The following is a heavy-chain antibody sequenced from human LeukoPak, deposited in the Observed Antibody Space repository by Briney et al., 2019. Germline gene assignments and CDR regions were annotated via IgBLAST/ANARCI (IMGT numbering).Heavy chain of an antibody. J-gene: IGHJ5*02. D-gene: IGHD3-3*01. CDR2: IYYSGST. CDR3: ARAPRYDFWSGYYIWFDP. V-gene: IGHV4-59*01. CDR1: GGSISSYY. Sequence: KSSETLSLTCTVSGGSISSYYWSWIRQPPGKGLEWIGYIYYSGSTNYNPSLKSRVTISVDTSKNQFSLKLSSVTAADTAVYYCARAPRYDFWSGYYIWFDPWGQGTLVTVSS.